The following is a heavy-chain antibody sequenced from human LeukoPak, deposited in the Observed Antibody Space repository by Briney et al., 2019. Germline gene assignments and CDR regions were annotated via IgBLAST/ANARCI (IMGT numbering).Heavy chain of an antibody. J-gene: IGHJ3*02. CDR1: GGSFSGYY. V-gene: IGHV4-34*01. CDR3: ARDRAVEMDAFDI. D-gene: IGHD5-24*01. CDR2: INHSGST. Sequence: SETLSLTCAVYGGSFSGYYRSWIRQPPGKGLEWIGEINHSGSTNYNPSLKSRVTISVDTSKNQFSLKLSSVTAADTAVYYCARDRAVEMDAFDIWGQGTMVTVSS.